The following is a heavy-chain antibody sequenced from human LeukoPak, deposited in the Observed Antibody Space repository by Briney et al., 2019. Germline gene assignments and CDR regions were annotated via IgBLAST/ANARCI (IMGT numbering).Heavy chain of an antibody. CDR3: ARTRYYYNSRSYGAPYYFDY. Sequence: SETLSLTCAVSGGSISSNSYYWGWIRQPPGKGLEWIGSIYYSGSTYYNPSLKGRVTISVDTSKNQFSLKLSSVTAADTAVYYCARTRYYYNSRSYGAPYYFDYWGQGTLVTVSS. V-gene: IGHV4-39*01. CDR1: GGSISSNSYY. J-gene: IGHJ4*02. D-gene: IGHD3-10*01. CDR2: IYYSGST.